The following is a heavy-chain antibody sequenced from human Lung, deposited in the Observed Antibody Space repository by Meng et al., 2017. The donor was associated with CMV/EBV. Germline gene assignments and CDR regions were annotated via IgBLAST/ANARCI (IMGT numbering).Heavy chain of an antibody. CDR1: GGSISSYY. CDR3: ARNGSLGYFDH. V-gene: IGHV4-59*01. CDR2: IYYSGST. Sequence: SETLSLTCTVSGGSISSYYWSWIRQPPGKGLEWMGYIYYSGSTNYNPSLKSRVTISVDTSKNQFSLKLSSVTAADTAVYYCARNGSLGYFDHWGQGTLVTVSS. D-gene: IGHD5-24*01. J-gene: IGHJ4*02.